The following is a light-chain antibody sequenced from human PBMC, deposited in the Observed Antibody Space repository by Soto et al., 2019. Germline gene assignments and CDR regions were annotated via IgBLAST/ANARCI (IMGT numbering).Light chain of an antibody. CDR3: QQYNNWPPVT. Sequence: EIVMTQSPATLSVSPGERATLSCRASQSVSSNLAWYQQKPGQAPRLLIYGASTRATGIPARFSGSGSGTEFTLTIRSLQSEDFPVYYCQQYNNWPPVTFGQGTKVEIK. J-gene: IGKJ1*01. V-gene: IGKV3-15*01. CDR1: QSVSSN. CDR2: GAS.